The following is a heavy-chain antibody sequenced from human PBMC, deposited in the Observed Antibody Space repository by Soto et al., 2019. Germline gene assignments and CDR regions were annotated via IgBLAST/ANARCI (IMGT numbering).Heavy chain of an antibody. CDR2: IYPGDSDT. V-gene: IGHV5-51*01. J-gene: IGHJ4*02. Sequence: GESLKISGKGSGYSFTSYWIGWVRQMPGKGLEWLGIIYPGDSDTRYSPSFQGQVTISADKSISTAYLQWSSLKASDTAMYYCARTWGIAAAGTFYFDYWGQGTLVTVSS. CDR1: GYSFTSYW. CDR3: ARTWGIAAAGTFYFDY. D-gene: IGHD6-13*01.